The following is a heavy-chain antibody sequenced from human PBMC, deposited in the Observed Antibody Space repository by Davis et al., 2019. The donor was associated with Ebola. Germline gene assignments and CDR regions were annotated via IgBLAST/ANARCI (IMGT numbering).Heavy chain of an antibody. Sequence: SETLSLTCTVSGGPISSYYWSRIRQPPGKGLEWIGYNYYSASTNYNPPLKSLVTISVDTYKNQFSLKLSSVTAADTAGYYCARDPLIAEVDYYYYYGMGVWGQGTTVTVSS. CDR2: NYYSAST. CDR3: ARDPLIAEVDYYYYYGMGV. D-gene: IGHD6-13*01. CDR1: GGPISSYY. V-gene: IGHV4-59*01. J-gene: IGHJ6*02.